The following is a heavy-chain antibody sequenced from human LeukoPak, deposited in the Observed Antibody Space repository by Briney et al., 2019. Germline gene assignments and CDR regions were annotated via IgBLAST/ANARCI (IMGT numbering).Heavy chain of an antibody. V-gene: IGHV3-9*01. CDR2: ISWNSGSI. D-gene: IGHD2/OR15-2a*01. CDR1: GFTFDDYA. J-gene: IGHJ4*02. CDR3: AKSSLVGEYYYYFDY. Sequence: GRSLRLSCAASGFTFDDYAMHWVRQAPGKGLEWVSGISWNSGSIGYADSVKGRFTISRDNAKNSLYLRMNSLRAEDTALYYCAKSSLVGEYYYYFDYWGQGTLVTVSS.